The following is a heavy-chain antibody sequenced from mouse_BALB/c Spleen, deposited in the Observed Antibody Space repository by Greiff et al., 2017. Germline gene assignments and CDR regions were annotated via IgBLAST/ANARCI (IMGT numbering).Heavy chain of an antibody. CDR2: ISYSGST. CDR3: ARYGGSTMITAAWFAY. D-gene: IGHD2-4*01. V-gene: IGHV3-8*02. Sequence: EVHLVESGPSLVKPSQTLSLTCSVTGDSITSGYWNWIRKFPGNKLEYMGYISYSGSTYYNPSLKSRISITRDTSKNQYYLQLNSVTTEDTATYYCARYGGSTMITAAWFAYWGQGTLVTVSA. J-gene: IGHJ3*01. CDR1: GDSITSGY.